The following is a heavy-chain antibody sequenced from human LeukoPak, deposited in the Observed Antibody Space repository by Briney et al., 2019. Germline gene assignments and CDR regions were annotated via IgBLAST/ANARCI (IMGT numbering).Heavy chain of an antibody. Sequence: GGSLRLSCAASGFTFSDYYMSWIRQAPGKGLEWVAYISSSGQTIYYGDSLKGRFTISRDNAKNSLYLQMNSLIDEDTAVYYCARYLNSDYPDDSFDIWGQGTMVTVSS. CDR1: GFTFSDYY. J-gene: IGHJ3*02. CDR2: ISSSGQTI. CDR3: ARYLNSDYPDDSFDI. D-gene: IGHD4-11*01. V-gene: IGHV3-11*04.